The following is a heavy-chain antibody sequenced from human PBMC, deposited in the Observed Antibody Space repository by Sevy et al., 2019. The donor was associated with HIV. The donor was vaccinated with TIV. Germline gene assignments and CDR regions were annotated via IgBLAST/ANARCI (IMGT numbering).Heavy chain of an antibody. J-gene: IGHJ4*02. CDR1: GFTFSSYA. CDR2: ISGSGGST. D-gene: IGHD4-4*01. V-gene: IGHV3-23*01. CDR3: AKDHGSTVTTPFDY. Sequence: GGSLTLSCAASGFTFSSYAMSWVRQAPGKGLEWVSAISGSGGSTYYADSVKGRFTISRDNSKNTLYLQMNSLRAEDTAVYYCAKDHGSTVTTPFDYWGQGTLVTVSS.